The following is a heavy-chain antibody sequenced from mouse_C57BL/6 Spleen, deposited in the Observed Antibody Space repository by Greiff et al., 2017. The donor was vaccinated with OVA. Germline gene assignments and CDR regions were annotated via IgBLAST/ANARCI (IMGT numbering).Heavy chain of an antibody. CDR2: ISSGGSYT. CDR1: GFTFSSYG. Sequence: EVQLQESGGDLVKPGGSLKLSCAASGFTFSSYGMSWVRQTPDKRLEWVATISSGGSYTYYPDSVKGRFTISRDNAKNTLYLQMSSLKSEDTAMYYCARRGIVTFDYWGQGTTLTVSS. J-gene: IGHJ2*01. D-gene: IGHD2-5*01. CDR3: ARRGIVTFDY. V-gene: IGHV5-6*01.